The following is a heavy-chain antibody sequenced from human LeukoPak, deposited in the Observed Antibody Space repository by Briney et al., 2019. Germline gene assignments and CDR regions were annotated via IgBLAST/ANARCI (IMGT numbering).Heavy chain of an antibody. CDR1: GGTFSSYA. J-gene: IGHJ4*02. Sequence: SVNVSFKASGGTFSSYAISWVRQAPGQGLEWMGGIIPIFGTANYAQKFQGRVTITTDESTSKAYMELSSLRSEDTAVYYCASNTMVRGVIVDYWGQGTLVTVSS. D-gene: IGHD3-10*01. CDR2: IIPIFGTA. V-gene: IGHV1-69*05. CDR3: ASNTMVRGVIVDY.